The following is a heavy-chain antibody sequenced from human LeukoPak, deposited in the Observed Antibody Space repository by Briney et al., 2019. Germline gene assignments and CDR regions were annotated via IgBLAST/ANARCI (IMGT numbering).Heavy chain of an antibody. J-gene: IGHJ4*02. Sequence: GGSLRLSCAASGFTFSSYAMHWVRQAPGKGLEWVSGISWNSGSIGYADSVKGRSTISRDNSKNTLYLQMNSLRAEDTAVYYCARNFDYWGQGTLVTVSS. CDR1: GFTFSSYA. CDR2: ISWNSGSI. V-gene: IGHV3-9*01. CDR3: ARNFDY.